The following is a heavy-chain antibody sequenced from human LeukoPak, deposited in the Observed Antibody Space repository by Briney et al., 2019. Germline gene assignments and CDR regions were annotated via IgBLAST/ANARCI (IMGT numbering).Heavy chain of an antibody. CDR2: IDTAADT. CDR3: AKALTSGDSYFDY. J-gene: IGHJ4*02. CDR1: GFTFSSFD. V-gene: IGHV3-13*01. Sequence: GGSLRLSCAASGFTFSSFDMHWVRQPTGKGLEWVSGIDTAADTYYLGSVKGRFTISRENAKNSLSLQMDSLRVGDTAVYFCAKALTSGDSYFDYWGQGTLVTVSS. D-gene: IGHD4-17*01.